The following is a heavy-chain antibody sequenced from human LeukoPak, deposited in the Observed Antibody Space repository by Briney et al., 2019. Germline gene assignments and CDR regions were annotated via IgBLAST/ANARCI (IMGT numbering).Heavy chain of an antibody. J-gene: IGHJ3*02. CDR3: AKAFREYSSTSYSAFDI. V-gene: IGHV3-23*01. Sequence: GGSLRLSCAASGFTFSTYAMSWVRQAPGKGLEWVSAISGSDDRTNYADSVKGRFSISRDNSKNMLFLQMASLRADDSAVYYCAKAFREYSSTSYSAFDIWGQGTMVTVTS. CDR2: ISGSDDRT. CDR1: GFTFSTYA. D-gene: IGHD6-6*01.